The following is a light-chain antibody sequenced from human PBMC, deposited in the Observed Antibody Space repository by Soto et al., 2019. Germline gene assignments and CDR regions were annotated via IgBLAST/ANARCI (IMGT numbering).Light chain of an antibody. CDR1: QSVTSY. Sequence: TQSPATLSVSPGERATISGRASQSVTSYLAWYQQKPGQAPRLLIYGASNRATGIPARFTGSGSGTDFTLTISSLEPEDFAVYYCQQRSNWPTFGPGTKVDIK. V-gene: IGKV3-11*01. CDR3: QQRSNWPT. CDR2: GAS. J-gene: IGKJ3*01.